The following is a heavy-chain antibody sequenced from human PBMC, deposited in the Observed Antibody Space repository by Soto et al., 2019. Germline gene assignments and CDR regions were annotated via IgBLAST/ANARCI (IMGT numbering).Heavy chain of an antibody. CDR2: IYSGGST. J-gene: IGHJ6*02. V-gene: IGHV3-53*01. CDR1: GFTVSSNY. Sequence: PGGSLRLSCAASGFTVSSNYMSWVRQAPGKGLEWVSVIYSGGSTYYADSVKGRFTISRDNSKNTLYLQMNSLRAEDTAVYYCARLHRNNYYYYGMDVWGHGTTVTVSS. D-gene: IGHD1-26*01. CDR3: ARLHRNNYYYYGMDV.